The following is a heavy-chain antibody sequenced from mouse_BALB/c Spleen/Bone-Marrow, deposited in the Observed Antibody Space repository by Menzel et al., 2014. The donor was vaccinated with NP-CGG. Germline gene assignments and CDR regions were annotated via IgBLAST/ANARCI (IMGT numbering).Heavy chain of an antibody. Sequence: EVKLVESGGGLVQPGGSLRLSCATSGFTFTDYYMNWVRQPPGKALEWLGFIRNKANGYTTEYSASVKGRFTISRDNSQSILYLQMNTQRAEDSATYYCARDKGGILFDYWGQGTTLTVSS. CDR1: GFTFTDYY. J-gene: IGHJ2*01. CDR2: IRNKANGYTT. CDR3: ARDKGGILFDY. V-gene: IGHV7-3*02. D-gene: IGHD1-1*02.